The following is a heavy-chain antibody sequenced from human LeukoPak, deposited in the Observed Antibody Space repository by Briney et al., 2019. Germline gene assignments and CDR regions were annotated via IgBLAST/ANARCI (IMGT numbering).Heavy chain of an antibody. CDR1: GFTFSSYS. J-gene: IGHJ4*02. Sequence: PGGSLRLSCAASGFTFSSYSMNWVRQAPGKGLEWVSYISSSSSTIYYADSVKGRFTISRDNAKNSLYLQMNSLRAEDTAVYYCARDLYDYVWGSYSHWGQGTLVTVSS. V-gene: IGHV3-48*01. CDR2: ISSSSSTI. CDR3: ARDLYDYVWGSYSH. D-gene: IGHD3-16*01.